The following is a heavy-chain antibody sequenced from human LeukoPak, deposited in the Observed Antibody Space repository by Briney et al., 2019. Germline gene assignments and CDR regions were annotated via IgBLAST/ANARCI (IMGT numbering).Heavy chain of an antibody. J-gene: IGHJ4*02. CDR2: INPNSGGT. CDR3: ARERTLTSCYDY. Sequence: VASVKVSCKASGYTFTGYYMHWVRQAPGQGLEWMGWINPNSGGTNYAQKFQGRVTMTRDTSISTAYMELSRLRSDDTAVYYGARERTLTSCYDYWGQGTLVTVSS. V-gene: IGHV1-2*02. CDR1: GYTFTGYY. D-gene: IGHD2-15*01.